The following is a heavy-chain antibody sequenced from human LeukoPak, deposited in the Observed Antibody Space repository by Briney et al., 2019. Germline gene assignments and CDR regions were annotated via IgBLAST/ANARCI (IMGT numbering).Heavy chain of an antibody. CDR1: GYTFTSYY. CDR2: INPSGGST. D-gene: IGHD5-24*01. CDR3: ARSRRDGSELYYYGMDV. Sequence: ASVTVSCTASGYTFTSYYMHWVRQAPGQGLEWMGIINPSGGSTSYAQKFQGRVTMTRDTSTSTVYMELSSLRSEDTAVYYCARSRRDGSELYYYGMDVWGQGTTVTVSS. J-gene: IGHJ6*02. V-gene: IGHV1-46*01.